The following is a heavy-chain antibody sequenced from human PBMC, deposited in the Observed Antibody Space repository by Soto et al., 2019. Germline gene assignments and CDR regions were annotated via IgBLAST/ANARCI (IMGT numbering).Heavy chain of an antibody. J-gene: IGHJ6*02. CDR2: INHSGST. V-gene: IGHV4-34*01. CDR3: ARHEVRYGGYFPPSAGPRANYGMDV. D-gene: IGHD5-12*01. CDR1: GGSFSGYY. Sequence: QVQLQQWGAGLLKPSETLSLTCAVYGGSFSGYYWSWIRQPPGKGLEWIGEINHSGSTNYNPSLKSRVTISVDTSKNQFSLKLSSVTAADTAVYYCARHEVRYGGYFPPSAGPRANYGMDVWGQGTTVTVSS.